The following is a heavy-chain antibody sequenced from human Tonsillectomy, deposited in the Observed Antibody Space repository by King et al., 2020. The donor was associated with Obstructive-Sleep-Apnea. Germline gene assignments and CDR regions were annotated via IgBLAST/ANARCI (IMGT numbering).Heavy chain of an antibody. CDR3: ARGRWVATILLLY. V-gene: IGHV1-2*02. CDR2: INPNSGGT. J-gene: IGHJ4*02. D-gene: IGHD5-12*01. CDR1: GYTFTGYY. Sequence: VQLVQSGAEVKKPGASVKVSCKASGYTFTGYYMHWVRQAPGQGLEWMGRINPNSGGTNYAQKVQGRVTMTRDTSISTAYMELSRLRSDDTAVYYCARGRWVATILLLYWGQGTLVTVSS.